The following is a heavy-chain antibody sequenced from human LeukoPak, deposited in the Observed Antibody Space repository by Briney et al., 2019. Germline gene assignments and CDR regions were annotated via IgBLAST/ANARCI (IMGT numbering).Heavy chain of an antibody. CDR2: IYSTVST. CDR1: GGSINFYN. V-gene: IGHV4-4*07. Sequence: SETLSLTCTDPGGSINFYNWRWIRPPPEKGLEWIGRIYSTVSTNYSPSLKSRVTMSVDKSKKQFSLNLSSVTAADTAVYYCARGIADPYSFDSWGQGTLVTVSS. J-gene: IGHJ4*02. CDR3: ARGIADPYSFDS. D-gene: IGHD6-13*01.